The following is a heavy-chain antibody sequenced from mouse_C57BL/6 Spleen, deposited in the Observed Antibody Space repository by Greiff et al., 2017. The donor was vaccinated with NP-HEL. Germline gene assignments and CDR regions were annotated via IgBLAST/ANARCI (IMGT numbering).Heavy chain of an antibody. CDR2: FHPYNDDT. V-gene: IGHV1-47*01. J-gene: IGHJ4*01. Sequence: VQLQQSGAELVKPGASVKMSCKASGYTFTTYPIEWMKQNHGKSLEWIGNFHPYNDDTKYNEKFKGKATLTVEKSSSTVYLELSRLPSDDSAVYYCARQGYDYDYAMDYWGQGTSVTASS. CDR3: ARQGYDYDYAMDY. D-gene: IGHD2-4*01. CDR1: GYTFTTYP.